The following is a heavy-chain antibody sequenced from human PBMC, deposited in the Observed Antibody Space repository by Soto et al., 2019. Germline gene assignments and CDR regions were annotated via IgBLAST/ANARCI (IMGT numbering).Heavy chain of an antibody. CDR1: GFTFSSYG. CDR3: ATDIYSSGWYGRLFDY. J-gene: IGHJ4*02. CDR2: ISYDGSNK. V-gene: IGHV3-30*03. Sequence: GGSLRLSCAASGFTFSSYGMHWVRQAPGKGLEWVAVISYDGSNKYYADSVKGRFTISRDNSKNTLYLQMNSLRAEDTAVYYCATDIYSSGWYGRLFDYWGQGTLVTVSS. D-gene: IGHD6-19*01.